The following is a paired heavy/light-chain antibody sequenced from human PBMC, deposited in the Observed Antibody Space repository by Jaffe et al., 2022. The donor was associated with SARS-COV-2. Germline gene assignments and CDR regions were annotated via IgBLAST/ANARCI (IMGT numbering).Light chain of an antibody. CDR1: ALPKQY. CDR3: QSADSSGTSVV. CDR2: KDS. J-gene: IGLJ2*01. Sequence: SYELTQPPSVSVSPGQTARITCSGDALPKQYAYWYQQKPGQAPVLVIYKDSERPSGIPERFSGSSSGTTVTLTISGVQAEDEADYYCQSADSSGTSVVFGGGTKLTVL. V-gene: IGLV3-25*03.
Heavy chain of an antibody. J-gene: IGHJ6*02. D-gene: IGHD5-12*01. CDR3: TTPPPSGYDRDLNLYYYYYGMDV. Sequence: EVQLVESGGGLVKPGGSLRLSCAASGFTFSNAWMSWVRQAPGKGLEWVGRIKSKTDGGTTDYAAPVKGRFTISRDDSKNTLYLQMNSLKTEDTAVYYCTTPPPSGYDRDLNLYYYYYGMDVWGQGTTVTVSS. CDR2: IKSKTDGGTT. CDR1: GFTFSNAW. V-gene: IGHV3-15*01.